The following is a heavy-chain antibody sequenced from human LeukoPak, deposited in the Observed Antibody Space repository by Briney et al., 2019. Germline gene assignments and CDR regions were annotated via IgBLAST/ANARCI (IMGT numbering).Heavy chain of an antibody. Sequence: GGSLRLSCAASGFTVSSNYMRWVRQARGKGLEWVSVIYSGGSTYYADSVKRRFTISRDNSKNTLYLQMNSLRAEGTAVYYCARNGGVAGDTFDYWGQGTLVTVSS. CDR1: GFTVSSNY. CDR3: ARNGGVAGDTFDY. V-gene: IGHV3-53*01. D-gene: IGHD3-3*01. CDR2: IYSGGST. J-gene: IGHJ4*02.